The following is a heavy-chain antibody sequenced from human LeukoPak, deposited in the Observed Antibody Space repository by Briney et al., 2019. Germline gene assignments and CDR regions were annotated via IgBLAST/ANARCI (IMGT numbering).Heavy chain of an antibody. Sequence: GASVKVSCKASGGTFSSYTISWVRQAPGQGLEWMGRIIPILGIANYAQKFQGRVTITADKSTSTAYMELSGLRSEDTAVYYCARDHEMGGMDVWGQGTTVTVSS. D-gene: IGHD5-24*01. CDR3: ARDHEMGGMDV. CDR1: GGTFSSYT. CDR2: IIPILGIA. V-gene: IGHV1-69*04. J-gene: IGHJ6*02.